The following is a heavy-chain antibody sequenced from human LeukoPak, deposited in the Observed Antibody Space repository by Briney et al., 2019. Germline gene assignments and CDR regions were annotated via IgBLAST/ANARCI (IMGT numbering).Heavy chain of an antibody. CDR1: GFTFTINW. J-gene: IGHJ5*02. CDR3: ARGRGWIDP. Sequence: GGSLRLSCAASGFTFTINWMTWFREAPGEGVEWVANVNEDGSEKNYVDSVKGRFTISRDNAKNSVYLQMNNLRVEETAVYYCARGRGWIDPWGQGTLVTVSS. CDR2: VNEDGSEK. D-gene: IGHD5-24*01. V-gene: IGHV3-7*01.